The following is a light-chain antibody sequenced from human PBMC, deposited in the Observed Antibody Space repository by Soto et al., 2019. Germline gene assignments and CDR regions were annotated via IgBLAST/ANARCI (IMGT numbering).Light chain of an antibody. Sequence: QSVLTQPPSASGSPGQSVAISCTGTSSDVGGQNYVSWYQQHPGKAPKLIIYAVTERPSGVPDRFSGSKSGNTASLTVSGLQTEDEADYYCSSHVGNYNYVFGTETKVTV. CDR3: SSHVGNYNYV. CDR2: AVT. CDR1: SSDVGGQNY. V-gene: IGLV2-8*01. J-gene: IGLJ1*01.